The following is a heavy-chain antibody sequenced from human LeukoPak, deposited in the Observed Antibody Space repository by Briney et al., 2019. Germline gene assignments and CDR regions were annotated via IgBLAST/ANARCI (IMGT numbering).Heavy chain of an antibody. CDR2: TYYRSKWYN. Sequence: SQTLSLTCAISGDSVSSNSAAWKWIRQSPSRGLEWRGRTYYRSKWYNDYAVSVKSRITINPDTSKNQFSLQLNSVTPEDTAVYYCARDSPLTTVTTFPYWYFDLWGRGTLVTVSS. J-gene: IGHJ2*01. D-gene: IGHD4-17*01. CDR1: GDSVSSNSAA. V-gene: IGHV6-1*01. CDR3: ARDSPLTTVTTFPYWYFDL.